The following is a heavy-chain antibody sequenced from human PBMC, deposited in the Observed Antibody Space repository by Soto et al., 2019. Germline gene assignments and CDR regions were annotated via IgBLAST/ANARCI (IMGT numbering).Heavy chain of an antibody. D-gene: IGHD2-2*01. CDR2: IDWDDDK. CDR3: ARTPYAPYCSSTSCYYYYYMDI. V-gene: IGHV2-70*11. J-gene: IGHJ6*03. CDR1: GFSLSTSGMC. Sequence: ASGPTLVNPTQTLTLTCTFSGFSLSTSGMCVSWIRQPPGKALEWLARIDWDDDKYYSTSLKTRLTISKDTSKNQVVLTMTNMDPVDTATYYCARTPYAPYCSSTSCYYYYYMDIWGKGTTVTVSS.